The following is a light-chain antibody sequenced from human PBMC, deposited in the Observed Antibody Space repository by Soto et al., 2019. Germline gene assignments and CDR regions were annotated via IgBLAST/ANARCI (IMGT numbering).Light chain of an antibody. CDR1: STDVGSHDC. J-gene: IGLJ2*01. V-gene: IGLV2-18*02. CDR3: CSYTSSAATEV. CDR2: NVN. Sequence: QSVLIQPPSVSGSPGQSVTISCTGTSTDVGSHDCVSWNQQHAGTVPKPMIYNVNTQSSGVPDRFTASMTISGLQAEDEADYHCCSYTSSAATEVFGGGTKLTVL.